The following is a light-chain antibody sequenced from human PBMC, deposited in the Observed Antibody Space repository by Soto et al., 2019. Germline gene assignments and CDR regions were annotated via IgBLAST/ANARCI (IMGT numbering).Light chain of an antibody. CDR1: QSVSSSY. J-gene: IGKJ1*01. CDR3: QHYGSSRT. V-gene: IGKV3-20*01. Sequence: EIVLTQSPGTLSLSPGERATLSCGASQSVSSSYLAWYQQKPGQAPRLLIYGASSRATGIPDRFSGSGSGTDFTLTISRLEPEDFAVYYCQHYGSSRTFGQGTKVDIK. CDR2: GAS.